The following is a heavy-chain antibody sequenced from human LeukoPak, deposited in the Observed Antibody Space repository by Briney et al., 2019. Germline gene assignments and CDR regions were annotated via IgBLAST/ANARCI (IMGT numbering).Heavy chain of an antibody. Sequence: PSETLSLTCTVSGDSISGSRYYWAWIRQPPGKGLEWIGSIYYSGSTYYSPSLKSRVTISLDASKNQFSLKLSSVTAADTAVYYCARQTGSGLFILPGGQGTLVTVSS. V-gene: IGHV4-39*01. J-gene: IGHJ4*02. D-gene: IGHD3/OR15-3a*01. CDR1: GDSISGSRYY. CDR3: ARQTGSGLFILP. CDR2: IYYSGST.